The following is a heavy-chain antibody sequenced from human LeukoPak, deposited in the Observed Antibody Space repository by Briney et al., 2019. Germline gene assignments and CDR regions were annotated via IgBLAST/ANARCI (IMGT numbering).Heavy chain of an antibody. CDR3: ARDDALGDNALDI. V-gene: IGHV3-33*01. Sequence: GGSLRLSCAASGFTFSSYGMHWVRRAPGKGLEWVAVILNDGSQEKYADSVKGRFTISRDNSKNTLFLQMNSLRAEDTAVYYCARDDALGDNALDIWGQGTMVTVSS. D-gene: IGHD3-16*01. J-gene: IGHJ3*02. CDR2: ILNDGSQE. CDR1: GFTFSSYG.